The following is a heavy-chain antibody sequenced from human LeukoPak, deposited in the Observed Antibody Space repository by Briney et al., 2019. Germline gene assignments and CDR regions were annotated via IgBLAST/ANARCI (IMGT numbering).Heavy chain of an antibody. CDR2: INAGNGNT. CDR1: GYTFTGYY. V-gene: IGHV1-3*01. J-gene: IGHJ5*02. CDR3: ARERAVGVTTSWFDP. Sequence: ASVKVSCKASGYTFTGYYMHWVRQAPGQRLEWMGWINAGNGNTKYSQKFQGRVTITRDTSASTAYMELSSLRSEDTAVYYCARERAVGVTTSWFDPWGQGTLVTVSS. D-gene: IGHD4-17*01.